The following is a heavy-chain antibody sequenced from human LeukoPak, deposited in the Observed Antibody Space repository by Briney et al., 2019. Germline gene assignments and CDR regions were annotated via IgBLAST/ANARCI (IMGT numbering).Heavy chain of an antibody. CDR1: GFTFSSYT. J-gene: IGHJ4*02. CDR3: ARRYNSYYFDY. CDR2: VTGSGDST. Sequence: GGSLRLSCAASGFTFSSYTMRWVRQAPGKGLEWVSSVTGSGDSTYADSVRGQFTVSRDNSKNTVYLQMNSLRAEDTAVYFCARRYNSYYFDYWGQGTLVTVSS. D-gene: IGHD1-20*01. V-gene: IGHV3-23*01.